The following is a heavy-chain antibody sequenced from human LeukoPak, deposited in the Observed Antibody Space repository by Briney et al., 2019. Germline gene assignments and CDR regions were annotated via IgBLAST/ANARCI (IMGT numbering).Heavy chain of an antibody. J-gene: IGHJ3*02. Sequence: SVKVSCKASGGTFSSYAISWVRQAPGQGLKWMGGIIPIFGTANYAQKFQGRVTITADESTSTAYMELSSLRSEDTAVYYCARSGSYYGDAFDIWGQGTMVTVSS. D-gene: IGHD1-26*01. V-gene: IGHV1-69*13. CDR1: GGTFSSYA. CDR3: ARSGSYYGDAFDI. CDR2: IIPIFGTA.